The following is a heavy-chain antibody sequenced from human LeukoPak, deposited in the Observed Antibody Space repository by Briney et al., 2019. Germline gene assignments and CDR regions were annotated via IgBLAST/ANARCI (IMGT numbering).Heavy chain of an antibody. D-gene: IGHD6-13*01. CDR3: ARVIVGSSSWYDY. CDR2: ISSSGSTI. Sequence: GGSLRLSCAASGFTFSSCEMNWVRQAPGKGLEWVSYISSSGSTIYYADSVKGRFTISRDNAKNSLYLQMNSLRAEDTAVYYCARVIVGSSSWYDYWGQGTLVTVSS. V-gene: IGHV3-48*03. J-gene: IGHJ4*02. CDR1: GFTFSSCE.